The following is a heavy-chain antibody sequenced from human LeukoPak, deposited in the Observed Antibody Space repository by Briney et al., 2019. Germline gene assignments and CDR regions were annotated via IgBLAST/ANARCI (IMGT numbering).Heavy chain of an antibody. V-gene: IGHV1-2*02. D-gene: IGHD1-26*01. Sequence: ASVKVSCKASGYTFIGNGITWVRQAPGQGLEWMGWIDPNTGGTNFAQKFQGKVTVTRDTSISTAYMELSSLTSDSTAIYYCARGEWESRYVFDIWGQGTRVTVSS. CDR3: ARGEWESRYVFDI. J-gene: IGHJ3*02. CDR2: IDPNTGGT. CDR1: GYTFIGNG.